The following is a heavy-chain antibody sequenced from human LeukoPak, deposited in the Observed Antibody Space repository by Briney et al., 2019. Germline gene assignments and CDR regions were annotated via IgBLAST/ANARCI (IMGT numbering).Heavy chain of an antibody. CDR2: MNPNSGNT. CDR3: ARVGSSWYGSYYGMDV. J-gene: IGHJ6*02. D-gene: IGHD6-13*01. Sequence: ASVKVSCKAFGYTFTSYDINWVRQATGQGPEWMGWMNPNSGNTGYAQKFQGRVTMTRNTSISTAYMELSSLRFEDTAVYYCARVGSSWYGSYYGMDVWGQGTTVTVSS. V-gene: IGHV1-8*01. CDR1: GYTFTSYD.